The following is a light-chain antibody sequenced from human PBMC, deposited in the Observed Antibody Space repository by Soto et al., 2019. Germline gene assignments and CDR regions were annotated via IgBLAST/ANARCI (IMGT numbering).Light chain of an antibody. J-gene: IGKJ4*01. V-gene: IGKV3-11*02. Sequence: EIVMTQSPGTLSVSPGERATLSCRASQSVSSNLAWYQQKPGQAPRLLIYDASNRATGIPARFSGSGSGRDFTLTISSLEPEDFAVYYCQQRSNWLLTFGGGTKVDIK. CDR2: DAS. CDR1: QSVSSN. CDR3: QQRSNWLLT.